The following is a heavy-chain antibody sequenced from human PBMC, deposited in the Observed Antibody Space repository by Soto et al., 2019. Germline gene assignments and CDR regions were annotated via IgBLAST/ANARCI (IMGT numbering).Heavy chain of an antibody. J-gene: IGHJ4*02. V-gene: IGHV3-23*01. CDR3: AKFDSTFNSGYDSFDC. CDR1: GFTFRNYA. D-gene: IGHD5-12*01. Sequence: PGGSLRLSCAASGFTFRNYAMSWVRQAPGKGLEWVSSISGSGDSTYYADSVKGRFAISRDNSKYTLYLQMSSLRTEDTSLYYCAKFDSTFNSGYDSFDCWGQGTLVTVSS. CDR2: ISGSGDST.